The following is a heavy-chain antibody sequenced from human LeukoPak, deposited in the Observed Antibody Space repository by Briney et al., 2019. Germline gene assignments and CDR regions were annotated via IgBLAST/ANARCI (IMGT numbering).Heavy chain of an antibody. CDR2: IYYSGST. Sequence: PSETLSLTCTVSGGSISSYYWSWIRQPPGKGLKWIGYIYYSGSTNYNPSLKSRVTISVDTSKNQFSLKLSSVTAADTAVYYCARSKYSSGWYDYWGQGTLVTVSS. D-gene: IGHD6-19*01. J-gene: IGHJ4*02. CDR3: ARSKYSSGWYDY. V-gene: IGHV4-59*01. CDR1: GGSISSYY.